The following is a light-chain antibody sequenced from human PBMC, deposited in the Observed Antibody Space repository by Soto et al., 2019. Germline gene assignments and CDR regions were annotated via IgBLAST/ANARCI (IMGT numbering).Light chain of an antibody. Sequence: GDRVTITCRASQNINNWIAWYQQKPGKAPKFLIYDASTLESGVPSRFSGSGFGTEFSLTISSLQPDDFGSYYCQHMRTFGQGTNVEMK. CDR3: QHMRT. CDR2: DAS. CDR1: QNINNW. J-gene: IGKJ1*01. V-gene: IGKV1-5*01.